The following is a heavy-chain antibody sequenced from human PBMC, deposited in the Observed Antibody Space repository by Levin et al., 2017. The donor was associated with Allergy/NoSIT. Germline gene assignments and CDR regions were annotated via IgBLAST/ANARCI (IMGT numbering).Heavy chain of an antibody. CDR3: ARDLSSGNPGGFDY. CDR1: GFTFRSYS. CDR2: ISSSSTYI. Sequence: GGSLRLSCAASGFTFRSYSMNWVRQAPGKGPEWVSTISSSSTYIYYADSVKGRFTISRDNAKNSLDLQMNSVRGEDTAVYYCARDLSSGNPGGFDYWGQRTLVTVSS. J-gene: IGHJ4*02. D-gene: IGHD6-19*01. V-gene: IGHV3-21*01.